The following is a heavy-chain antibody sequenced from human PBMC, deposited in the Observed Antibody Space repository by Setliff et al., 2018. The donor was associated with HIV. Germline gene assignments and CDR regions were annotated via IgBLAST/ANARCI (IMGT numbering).Heavy chain of an antibody. CDR1: DASITADTFY. J-gene: IGHJ3*02. D-gene: IGHD6-13*01. CDR3: ARDKTAVPRDVDAFDI. Sequence: SETLFLTCTVSDASITADTFYWNWLRQPPGKGPEWIGYIHNSGTTHYNPAFESRLIISLDMSNNRFSLNLASVTAADTAVYYCARDKTAVPRDVDAFDIWGQGTMVTVSS. CDR2: IHNSGTT. V-gene: IGHV4-30-4*08.